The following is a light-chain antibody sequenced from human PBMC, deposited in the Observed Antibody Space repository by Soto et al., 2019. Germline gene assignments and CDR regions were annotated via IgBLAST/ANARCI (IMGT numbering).Light chain of an antibody. Sequence: VLTQTPLSSPVTLGQPASISCRSSQSLVYSDGNTYLSWLQQRPGQPPRLLIYQVSNRFSGVPDRFSGSVAGTDFTLKISRVEAEDVGVYSCIQFSHFPRTFGQGTKVEI. J-gene: IGKJ1*01. CDR2: QVS. CDR3: IQFSHFPRT. CDR1: QSLVYSDGNTY. V-gene: IGKV2-24*01.